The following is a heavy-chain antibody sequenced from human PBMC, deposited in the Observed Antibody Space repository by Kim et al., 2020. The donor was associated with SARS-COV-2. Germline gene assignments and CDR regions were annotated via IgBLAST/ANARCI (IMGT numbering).Heavy chain of an antibody. J-gene: IGHJ6*02. CDR3: ARGDHPFATFDYYGMDV. CDR1: GFTFSSYD. Sequence: GGSLRLSCAASGFTFSSYDMHWVRQATGKGLEWVSAIGTAGDPYYPGSVKGRFTISRENAKNSLYLQMNSLRAGDTAVYYCARGDHPFATFDYYGMDVWGQGTTVTVSS. CDR2: IGTAGDP. D-gene: IGHD3-10*01. V-gene: IGHV3-13*05.